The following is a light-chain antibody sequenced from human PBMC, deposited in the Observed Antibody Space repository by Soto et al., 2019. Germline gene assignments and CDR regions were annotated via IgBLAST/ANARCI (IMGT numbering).Light chain of an antibody. CDR3: QRRRYWTQWT. J-gene: IGKJ1*01. CDR1: QSLTYR. V-gene: IGKV3-11*01. Sequence: EIVFTPASASLSLSPGGRATLPCRVSQSLTYRIGWYQQKQGQATRPNIYDASKTATDIPARFSGSGSGTDFALTLSSLDLQDYAFYYCQRRRYWTQWTFGQGTKVDIK. CDR2: DAS.